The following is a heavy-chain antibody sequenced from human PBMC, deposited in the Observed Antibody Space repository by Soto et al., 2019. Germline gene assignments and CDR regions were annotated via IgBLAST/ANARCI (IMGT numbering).Heavy chain of an antibody. D-gene: IGHD2-21*02. CDR3: ASPVATVYYYYGMDV. V-gene: IGHV1-69*12. J-gene: IGHJ6*02. CDR2: IIPIFGTA. CDR1: GGTFSSYA. Sequence: QVQLVQSGAEVKKPGSSVKVSCKASGGTFSSYAITWVRQAPGQGLEWMGGIIPIFGTADYAQKFQGRVTITADESTSTAYMELSSLRSEDTAVYYCASPVATVYYYYGMDVWGQGTAVTVSS.